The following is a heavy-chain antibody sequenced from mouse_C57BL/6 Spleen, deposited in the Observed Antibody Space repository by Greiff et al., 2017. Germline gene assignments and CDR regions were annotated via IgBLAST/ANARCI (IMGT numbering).Heavy chain of an antibody. J-gene: IGHJ4*01. Sequence: EVKLMESGPELVKPGASVKIPCKASGYTFTDYNMDWVKQSHGKSLEWIGDINPNNGGTNYNQKFKGKATLTVDKSSSTAYMELRSLTSEDTAVYYCARLIYYDYGGAMDYWGQGTSVTVSS. CDR1: GYTFTDYN. D-gene: IGHD2-4*01. CDR2: INPNNGGT. CDR3: ARLIYYDYGGAMDY. V-gene: IGHV1-18*01.